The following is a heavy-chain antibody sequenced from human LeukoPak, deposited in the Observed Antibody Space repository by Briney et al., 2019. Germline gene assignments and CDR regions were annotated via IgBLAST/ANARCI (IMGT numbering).Heavy chain of an antibody. CDR3: ARGRSLDY. V-gene: IGHV4-34*01. J-gene: IGHJ4*02. CDR2: INHSGST. CDR1: GGSFSGYY. Sequence: SETLSLTCAVYGGSFSGYYWSWIRQPPGKGLEWIGEINHSGSTNYNPSLKSRVTISVDTSKNQFSLKLSSVTAADTAVYYCARGRSLDYWGQGTLVTVSS.